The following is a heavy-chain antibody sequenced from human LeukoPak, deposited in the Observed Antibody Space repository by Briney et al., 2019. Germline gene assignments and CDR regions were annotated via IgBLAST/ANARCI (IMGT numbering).Heavy chain of an antibody. D-gene: IGHD2-2*01. CDR3: ASDIVVVRGMDV. Sequence: PGGSLRLSCAASGFAFSSYAMSWVRQAPGKGLEWVSAISGSGGSTYYADSVKGRFTISRDNSKNTLYLQMNSLRAEDTAVYYCASDIVVVRGMDVWGQGTTVTVSS. J-gene: IGHJ6*02. V-gene: IGHV3-23*01. CDR1: GFAFSSYA. CDR2: ISGSGGST.